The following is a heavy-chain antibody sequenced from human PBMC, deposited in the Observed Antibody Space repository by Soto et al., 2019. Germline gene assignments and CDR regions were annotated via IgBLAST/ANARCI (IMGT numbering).Heavy chain of an antibody. CDR2: IYYSGST. J-gene: IGHJ6*02. CDR1: GGSINGSSYY. CDR3: ARRGSVDIVERIYYYYGMDV. V-gene: IGHV4-39*01. D-gene: IGHD2-15*01. Sequence: PSETLFLTCTVSGGSINGSSYYWGWIRQPPGKGLEWIGSIYYSGSTYYNPSLKSRVTISVDTSKNQFSLKLSSVTAADTAVYYCARRGSVDIVERIYYYYGMDVWGQGTTVTVSS.